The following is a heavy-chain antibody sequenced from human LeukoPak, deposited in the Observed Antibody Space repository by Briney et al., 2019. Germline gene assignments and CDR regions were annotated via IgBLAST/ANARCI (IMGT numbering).Heavy chain of an antibody. D-gene: IGHD4-17*01. CDR3: AASTPDYGDYGFDP. J-gene: IGHJ5*02. Sequence: GGSLRLSCAASGFTFSSYSMNWVRQAPGKGLEWVSSISSSSSYIYYADSVKGRFTISRDNSKNTLYLQMNSLRAEDTAVYYCAASTPDYGDYGFDPWGQGTLVTVSS. V-gene: IGHV3-21*01. CDR1: GFTFSSYS. CDR2: ISSSSSYI.